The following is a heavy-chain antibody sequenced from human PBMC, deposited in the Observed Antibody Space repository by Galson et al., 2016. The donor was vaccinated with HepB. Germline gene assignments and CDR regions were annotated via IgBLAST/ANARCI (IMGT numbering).Heavy chain of an antibody. Sequence: SLRLSCAASGFASRNYGMHWVRQAPGKGLEWVSYISVYRTIYYADSVKGRFTISRDNAKNSLYLQMNTLRADDTAIYYCARSVEGHFDYWGQGILVTVSS. CDR1: GFASRNYG. CDR3: ARSVEGHFDY. D-gene: IGHD6-19*01. V-gene: IGHV3-69-1*02. J-gene: IGHJ4*02. CDR2: ISVYRTI.